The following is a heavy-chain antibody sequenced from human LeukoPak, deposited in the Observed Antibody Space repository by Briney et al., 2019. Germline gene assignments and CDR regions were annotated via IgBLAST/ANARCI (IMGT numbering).Heavy chain of an antibody. CDR2: IKSDGST. CDR3: ARAPSEIGGYYPEYFRH. V-gene: IGHV3-74*01. CDR1: GFTFSTYW. D-gene: IGHD3-22*01. J-gene: IGHJ1*01. Sequence: GGSLRLSCAASGFTFSTYWMHWVRQAPGKGLVWVSRIKSDGSTNYADSVKGRFTISRDNAKNTVSLQMNSLRPEDTGVYYCARAPSEIGGYYPEYFRHWGQGTLVTGSS.